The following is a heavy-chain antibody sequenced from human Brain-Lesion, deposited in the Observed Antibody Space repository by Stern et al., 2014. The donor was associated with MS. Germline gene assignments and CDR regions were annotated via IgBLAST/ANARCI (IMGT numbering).Heavy chain of an antibody. D-gene: IGHD3-10*01. CDR3: ARGERWFDS. CDR2: VNNDGRRT. Sequence: EVQLVESGGGLVQPGGSLRLSCAASGFTFSNYWTHWVRQAPGKGLVWVSRVNNDGRRTSYADSVKGRFTMSRDNAKNTLYLQMNSLRVEDTAIYYCARGERWFDSWGQGTLVTVSS. V-gene: IGHV3-74*02. J-gene: IGHJ5*01. CDR1: GFTFSNYW.